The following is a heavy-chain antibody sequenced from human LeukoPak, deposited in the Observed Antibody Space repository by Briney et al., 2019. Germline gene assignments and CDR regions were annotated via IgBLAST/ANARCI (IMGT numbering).Heavy chain of an antibody. CDR3: ARAAELDAFDI. J-gene: IGHJ3*02. Sequence: PSETLSPTCTVSGYSISSGYYWGWIRQPPGKGLEWIGSIYHSGSTYYNPSLKSRVTISVDTSKNQFSLKLSSVTAADTAVYYCARAAELDAFDIWGQGTMVTVSS. CDR1: GYSISSGYY. D-gene: IGHD6-19*01. CDR2: IYHSGST. V-gene: IGHV4-38-2*02.